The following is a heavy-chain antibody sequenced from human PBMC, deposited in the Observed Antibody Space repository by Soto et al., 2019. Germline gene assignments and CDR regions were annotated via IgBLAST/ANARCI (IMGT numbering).Heavy chain of an antibody. D-gene: IGHD3-3*01. J-gene: IGHJ4*02. CDR3: AKDSRDFGVVIIEVGFDY. CDR1: GFTFVDYA. CDR2: ISWNSGSI. Sequence: GGSLRLSCAASGFTFVDYAMHWVRQAPGKGLEWVSGISWNSGSIGYADSVKGRFTISRDNAKNSLYLQMNSLRAEDTALYYCAKDSRDFGVVIIEVGFDYWGQGTLVTVSS. V-gene: IGHV3-9*01.